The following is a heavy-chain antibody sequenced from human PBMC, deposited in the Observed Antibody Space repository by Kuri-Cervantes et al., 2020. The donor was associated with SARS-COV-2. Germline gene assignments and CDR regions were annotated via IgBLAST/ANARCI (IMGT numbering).Heavy chain of an antibody. J-gene: IGHJ4*02. CDR2: IFTSGTT. CDR1: AGSIRNYY. V-gene: IGHV4-4*07. D-gene: IGHD1-7*01. CDR3: AREGDGNYPETFDY. Sequence: SETLSLTCTVSAGSIRNYYWNWVRQPAGKGLEWIGRIFTSGTTNYNPSLMSRVTMSIDTSKNQISLRQTSVTDADTAVYYCAREGDGNYPETFDYWGQGTLVTVSS.